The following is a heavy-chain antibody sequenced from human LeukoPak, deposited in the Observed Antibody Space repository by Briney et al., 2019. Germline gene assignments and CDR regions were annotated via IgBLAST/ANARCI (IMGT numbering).Heavy chain of an antibody. Sequence: PGGSLRLSCAASGFTFSSYSMNWVRQAPGKGLEWVSSISSSSSYIYYADSVKGRFTISRDNAKNSLYLQMNSLRAEDTAVYYCAKTDYGDYYYFDYWGQGTLVTVSP. CDR3: AKTDYGDYYYFDY. CDR1: GFTFSSYS. D-gene: IGHD4-17*01. CDR2: ISSSSSYI. J-gene: IGHJ4*02. V-gene: IGHV3-21*01.